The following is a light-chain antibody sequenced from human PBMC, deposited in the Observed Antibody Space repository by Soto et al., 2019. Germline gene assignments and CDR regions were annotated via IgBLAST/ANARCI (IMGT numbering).Light chain of an antibody. CDR1: QSVSSRF. CDR3: QQYGGSPVT. CDR2: DAS. Sequence: EIVLTQSPGTLSLSPGESATLSCGASQSVSSRFLAWYQQKPGRAPRVIIYDASTRATGVPDRFSGSGSGTDFTLTISRLEPEDVAVYYCQQYGGSPVTLGQGTRLEIK. V-gene: IGKV3D-20*01. J-gene: IGKJ5*01.